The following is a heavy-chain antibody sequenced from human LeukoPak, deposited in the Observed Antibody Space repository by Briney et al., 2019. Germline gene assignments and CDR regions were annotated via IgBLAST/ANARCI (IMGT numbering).Heavy chain of an antibody. Sequence: PSETLSLTCTVSGGSISSYYWSWIRQPAGKGLEWIGRIYTSGSTNYNPSLKSRVTMSVDTSKNQFSLKLSSVTAADTAVYYCARDTYYYDSSGYYLFDYWGQGTLVTVSS. CDR3: ARDTYYYDSSGYYLFDY. CDR1: GGSISSYY. V-gene: IGHV4-4*07. J-gene: IGHJ4*02. D-gene: IGHD3-22*01. CDR2: IYTSGST.